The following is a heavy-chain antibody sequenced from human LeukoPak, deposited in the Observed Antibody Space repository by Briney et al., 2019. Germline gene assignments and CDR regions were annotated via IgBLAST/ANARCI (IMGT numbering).Heavy chain of an antibody. D-gene: IGHD1-26*01. CDR3: ARDRVGSSPDY. CDR2: INSDGSST. J-gene: IGHJ4*02. CDR1: GSTFSSYW. V-gene: IGHV3-74*01. Sequence: GGSLRLSRAASGSTFSSYWMHWVRQAPGKGLVWVSRINSDGSSTNYVDSVKGRFTISRDNAKNTLYLQSNSLRAEDTAVYYCARDRVGSSPDYWGQGTLVTVSS.